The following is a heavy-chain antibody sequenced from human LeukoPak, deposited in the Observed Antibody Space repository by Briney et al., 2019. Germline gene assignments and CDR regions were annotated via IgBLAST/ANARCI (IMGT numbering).Heavy chain of an antibody. CDR2: ISGSGGST. D-gene: IGHD2-15*01. J-gene: IGHJ4*02. CDR1: GFTFSNYA. CDR3: ARAPGYCSGGSCYDY. V-gene: IGHV3-23*01. Sequence: GGSLSLSCAASGFTFSNYAMSWVRQAPGKGLEWVSLISGSGGSTNYADSVKGRFSISRDNSKNTVYLQMKSLRADDTALYYCARAPGYCSGGSCYDYWGQGTLVTVSS.